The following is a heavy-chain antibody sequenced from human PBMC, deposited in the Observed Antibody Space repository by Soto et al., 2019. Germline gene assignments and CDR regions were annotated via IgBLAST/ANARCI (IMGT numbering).Heavy chain of an antibody. CDR2: MNPNSGNT. CDR3: ARGLQKLNSGSIAATNSYYYYYMAV. D-gene: IGHD6-13*01. Sequence: ASVKVSCKASGYTFTSYDINWVRQATGQGLEWMGWMNPNSGNTGYAQKFQGRVTMTRNTSISTAYMELSSLRSEDTAVYYCARGLQKLNSGSIAATNSYYYYYMAVGGKGTTATVSS. J-gene: IGHJ6*03. CDR1: GYTFTSYD. V-gene: IGHV1-8*01.